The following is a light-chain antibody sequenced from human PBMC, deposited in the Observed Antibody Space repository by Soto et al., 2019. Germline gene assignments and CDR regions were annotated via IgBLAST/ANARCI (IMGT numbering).Light chain of an antibody. CDR3: SSYVGTKSYV. J-gene: IGLJ1*01. CDR1: SSDVGGYNY. CDR2: EVN. Sequence: QSVLTQPPSASGSPGQSVTISCTGTSSDVGGYNYVSWYQQYPGKAPQLVIYEVNKRPSGVPDRFSGSKSGNTASLTVSGLQAEDEAGYYCSSYVGTKSYVFGTGTKVTVL. V-gene: IGLV2-8*01.